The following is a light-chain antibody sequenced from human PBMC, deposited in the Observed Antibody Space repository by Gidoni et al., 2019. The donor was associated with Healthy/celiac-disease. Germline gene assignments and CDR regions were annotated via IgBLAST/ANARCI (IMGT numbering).Light chain of an antibody. Sequence: QSALTQPASVSGSHGQSITISCTGTSSDVGCYNYVSWYQQHPGKAPKLMIYDVSNRPSGVSNRFSGSKSGNTASLTISGLQAEDEADYYCSSYTSSSVVFGGGTKLTVL. CDR2: DVS. CDR3: SSYTSSSVV. CDR1: SSDVGCYNY. J-gene: IGLJ2*01. V-gene: IGLV2-14*03.